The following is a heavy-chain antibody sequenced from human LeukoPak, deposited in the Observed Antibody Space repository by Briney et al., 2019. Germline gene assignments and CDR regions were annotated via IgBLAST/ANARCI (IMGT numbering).Heavy chain of an antibody. CDR3: AREAWTKDFDY. J-gene: IGHJ4*02. CDR2: IYHSGST. Sequence: SETLSLTCTVSGYSISSGYYWGWIRRPPGKGLEWIGSIYHSGSTYYNPSLKSRVTISVDTSKNQFSLKLSSVTAADTAVYYCAREAWTKDFDYWGQGTLVTVSS. D-gene: IGHD3/OR15-3a*01. CDR1: GYSISSGYY. V-gene: IGHV4-38-2*02.